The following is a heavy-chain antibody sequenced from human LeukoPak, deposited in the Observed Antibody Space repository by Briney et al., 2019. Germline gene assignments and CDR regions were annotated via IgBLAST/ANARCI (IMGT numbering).Heavy chain of an antibody. CDR3: AKVVGSSWKLPYFDY. CDR2: ISYDGSNK. CDR1: GFTFSSYG. V-gene: IGHV3-30*18. Sequence: GGSLRLSCAASGFTFSSYGMRWVRQAPGKGLEWVAVISYDGSNKYYADSVKGRFTISRDNSKNTLYLQMNSLRAEDTAVYYCAKVVGSSWKLPYFDYWGQGTLVTVSS. D-gene: IGHD6-13*01. J-gene: IGHJ4*02.